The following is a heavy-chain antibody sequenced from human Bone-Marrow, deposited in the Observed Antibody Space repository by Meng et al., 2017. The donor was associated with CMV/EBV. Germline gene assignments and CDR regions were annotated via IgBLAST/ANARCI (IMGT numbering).Heavy chain of an antibody. V-gene: IGHV3-23*01. J-gene: IGHJ4*02. Sequence: ETLSLTCAASGFTFSSYAMSWVRQAPGKGLEWVSAISGSGGSTYYADSVKGRFTISRDNSKNTLYLQMNSLRAEDTAVYYCAKDCVDGYSSNSYYFDYWGQGTLVTVSS. CDR1: GFTFSSYA. CDR3: AKDCVDGYSSNSYYFDY. D-gene: IGHD6-19*01. CDR2: ISGSGGST.